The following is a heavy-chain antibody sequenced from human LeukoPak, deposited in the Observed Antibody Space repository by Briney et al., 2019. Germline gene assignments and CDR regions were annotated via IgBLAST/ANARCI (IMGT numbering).Heavy chain of an antibody. CDR1: GGSISGSSYY. V-gene: IGHV4-39*01. CDR3: RSQLNYDY. Sequence: SETLSLTCTVSGGSISGSSYYFGWIRQTPGKGLEWIGTIYYSGSTYYSPSLKSRVTISVDTSKSRFSLKLSSVTAADTAVYYCRSQLNYDYWGQGTLVTVSS. J-gene: IGHJ4*02. D-gene: IGHD1-7*01. CDR2: IYYSGST.